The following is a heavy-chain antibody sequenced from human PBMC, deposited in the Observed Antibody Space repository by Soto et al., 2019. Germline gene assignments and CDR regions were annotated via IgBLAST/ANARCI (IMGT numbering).Heavy chain of an antibody. CDR3: ARQVRALGYGVVLNWFDP. CDR2: MYYTGST. CDR1: GGSLSSSSYY. J-gene: IGHJ5*02. D-gene: IGHD3-3*01. V-gene: IGHV4-39*01. Sequence: QLQLQESGPGLVKPSETLSLTCTVSGGSLSSSSYYWGWIRQPPGKGLEWIGSMYYTGSTYYNPSLKSRVTISVDTSKNQFSLKLSSVTAADTAVYYCARQVRALGYGVVLNWFDPWGQGTLVTVSS.